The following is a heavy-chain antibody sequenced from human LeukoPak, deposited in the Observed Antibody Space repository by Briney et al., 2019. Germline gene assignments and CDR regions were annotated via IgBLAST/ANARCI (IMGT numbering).Heavy chain of an antibody. J-gene: IGHJ5*02. V-gene: IGHV4-4*07. CDR2: VYTSGST. D-gene: IGHD3-16*01. CDR1: GGSISGYY. Sequence: SETLSFTCTVSGGSISGYYWSWIRQPAGKGLEWIGRVYTSGSTNYNPSLKSRVTMSIDTSKNQFSLNLSSVTAADTAVYYCAKSPSGRGGDYWFDPWGQGTLVTVSS. CDR3: AKSPSGRGGDYWFDP.